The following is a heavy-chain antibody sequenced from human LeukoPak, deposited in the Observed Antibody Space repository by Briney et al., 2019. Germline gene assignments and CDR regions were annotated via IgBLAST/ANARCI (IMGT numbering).Heavy chain of an antibody. J-gene: IGHJ4*02. V-gene: IGHV4-59*08. D-gene: IGHD3-22*01. CDR1: GDSISSYY. CDR2: MYYSGST. Sequence: SETLSLTCTVSGDSISSYYWNWIRQPPGRGLEWIGQMYYSGSTNYNPSPNSRVTMSLDTSKNQFSLKLSSVTAADTAVYYCVRRRYYDSDGYWYYFDYWGQGTLVTVSS. CDR3: VRRRYYDSDGYWYYFDY.